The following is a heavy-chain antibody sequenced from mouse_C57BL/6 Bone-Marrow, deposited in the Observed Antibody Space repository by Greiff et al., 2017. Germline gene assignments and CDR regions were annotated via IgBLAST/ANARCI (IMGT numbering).Heavy chain of an antibody. V-gene: IGHV5-17*01. CDR2: ISSGSSTI. CDR3: ATGYYYGSSFAY. D-gene: IGHD1-1*01. J-gene: IGHJ3*01. CDR1: GFTFSDYG. Sequence: DVKLVESGGGLVKPGGSLKLSCAASGFTFSDYGMHWVRQAPEKGLEWVAYISSGSSTIYYADTVKGRFTISRDNAKNTLFLQMTSLRSEDTAMYYCATGYYYGSSFAYWGQGTLVTVSA.